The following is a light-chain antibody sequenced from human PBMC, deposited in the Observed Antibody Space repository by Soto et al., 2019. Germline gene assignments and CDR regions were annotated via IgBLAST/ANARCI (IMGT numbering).Light chain of an antibody. CDR1: SSNIGAGYD. J-gene: IGLJ2*01. CDR3: QSYDSSLRAYVV. V-gene: IGLV1-40*01. CDR2: GNS. Sequence: QSVLTQPPSVSGAPGQRVPISCTGSSSNIGAGYDVHWYQQLPGPAPKLLIYGNSNRPSGVPDRCSGSKSGTSASLAITGLHAEYESEYYSQSYDSSLRAYVVDVGRTKLTVL.